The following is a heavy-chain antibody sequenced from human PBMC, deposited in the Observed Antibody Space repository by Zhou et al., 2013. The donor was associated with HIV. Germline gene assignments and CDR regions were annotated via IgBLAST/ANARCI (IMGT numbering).Heavy chain of an antibody. V-gene: IGHV1-8*01. Sequence: QVQLVQSGAEVRKPGASVKVSCKTSGYTFTSYDINWVRQATGQGLEWMGWMNPNSGNTGYAQKFQGRVAMTRNTSISTAYMELSSLRSEDTAVYYCVRCWSLGGSYTKRWFDPWGQGTLVTVSS. CDR1: GYTFTSYD. D-gene: IGHD1-26*01. CDR2: MNPNSGNT. J-gene: IGHJ5*02. CDR3: VRCWSLGGSYTKRWFDP.